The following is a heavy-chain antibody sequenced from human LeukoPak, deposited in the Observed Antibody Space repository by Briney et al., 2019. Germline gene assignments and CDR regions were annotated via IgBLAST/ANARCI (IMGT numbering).Heavy chain of an antibody. CDR3: AIGGGSSFDY. V-gene: IGHV1-18*01. CDR1: GYTFTSYG. CDR2: ISSYNGNT. Sequence: ASVKVSCKASGYTFTSYGISWVRRAPGQGLEWMGWISSYNGNTNYPQKLQGRVTLTTDTSTTTAYMELRSLRSDDTAVYYCAIGGGSSFDYWGQGTLVTVSS. J-gene: IGHJ4*02. D-gene: IGHD3-16*01.